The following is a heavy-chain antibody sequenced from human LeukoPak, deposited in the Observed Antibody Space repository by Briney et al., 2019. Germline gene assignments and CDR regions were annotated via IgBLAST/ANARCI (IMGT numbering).Heavy chain of an antibody. CDR2: ISSSSSYI. Sequence: GGSLRLSCAASGFTFSSYSMNWVRQAPGKGLEWVSSISSSSSYIYYADSVKGRFTISRDNAKNSLYLQMNSLRAEDTAVYYCARSGSYRKNWFDPWGQGTLVTVSS. D-gene: IGHD1-26*01. V-gene: IGHV3-21*01. J-gene: IGHJ5*02. CDR3: ARSGSYRKNWFDP. CDR1: GFTFSSYS.